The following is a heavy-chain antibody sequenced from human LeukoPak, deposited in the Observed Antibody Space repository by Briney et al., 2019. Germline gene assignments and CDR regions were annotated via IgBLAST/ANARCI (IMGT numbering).Heavy chain of an antibody. D-gene: IGHD2-2*02. CDR1: GDSISSSSYY. J-gene: IGHJ4*02. CDR2: IYYRGSS. CDR3: ARGNYTVRILDC. Sequence: SETLSLTCTVSGDSISSSSYYWGWIRQPPGKGLEWIGNIYYRGSSYYNPSLKSRVTISVDTSKNQFSLKLSSVTAADTAVYYCARGNYTVRILDCWGQGTLVTVSS. V-gene: IGHV4-39*01.